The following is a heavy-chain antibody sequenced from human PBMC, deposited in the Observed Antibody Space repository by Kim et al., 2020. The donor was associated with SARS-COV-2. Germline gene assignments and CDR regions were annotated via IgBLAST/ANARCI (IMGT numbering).Heavy chain of an antibody. J-gene: IGHJ4*02. V-gene: IGHV3-7*03. CDR3: VSTATFDY. D-gene: IGHD6-25*01. CDR2: GSER. Sequence: GSERYYVDSVEGRFTISRDNAKSSLYLQMNSLRAEDTAVYYCVSTATFDYWGQGTLVTVSS.